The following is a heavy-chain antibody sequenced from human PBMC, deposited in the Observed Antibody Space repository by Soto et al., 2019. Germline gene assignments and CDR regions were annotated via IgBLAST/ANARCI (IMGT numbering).Heavy chain of an antibody. J-gene: IGHJ4*02. CDR2: IIPIFGTA. V-gene: IGHV1-69*13. D-gene: IGHD3-22*01. CDR1: GGTFSSYA. Sequence: ASVKVSCKASGGTFSSYAISWVRQAPGQGLEWMGGIIPIFGTANYAQKFQGRVTITADESTSTAYMELSSLRSEDTAVYYCARGYYDSSGSHDYWGQGTLVTVSS. CDR3: ARGYYDSSGSHDY.